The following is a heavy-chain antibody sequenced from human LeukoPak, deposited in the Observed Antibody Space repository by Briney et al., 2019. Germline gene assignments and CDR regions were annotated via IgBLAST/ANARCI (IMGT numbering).Heavy chain of an antibody. CDR1: GFTFSSYW. Sequence: GGSLRLSCTASGFTFSSYWMTWVRRAPGKGLEWVANIKQDGSEKYYVDSVKGRFTISRDNAKNSLYLQMNSLRPEDTAVYYCARDPVVTAKCWGQGTLVTVSS. V-gene: IGHV3-7*01. CDR2: IKQDGSEK. J-gene: IGHJ4*02. CDR3: ARDPVVTAKC. D-gene: IGHD2-21*02.